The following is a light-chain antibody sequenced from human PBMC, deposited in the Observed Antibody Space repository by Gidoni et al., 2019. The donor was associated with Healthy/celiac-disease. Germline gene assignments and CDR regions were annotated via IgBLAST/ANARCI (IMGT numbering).Light chain of an antibody. Sequence: DIVLTQSPGTLSFSPGERATLSCRASQSVSSSYLAWYQQKPGQAPRLFIYGASSRATGIPDRFSGSGSGTDFTLTISRLEPEDFAVYYCQQYGSSRWTFXHXTKVEIK. CDR3: QQYGSSRWT. J-gene: IGKJ1*01. CDR1: QSVSSSY. V-gene: IGKV3-20*01. CDR2: GAS.